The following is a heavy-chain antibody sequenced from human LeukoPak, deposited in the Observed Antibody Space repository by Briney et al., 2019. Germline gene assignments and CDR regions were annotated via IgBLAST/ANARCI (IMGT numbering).Heavy chain of an antibody. CDR2: IYYSGST. Sequence: SESLSLTCTVSGGSISSYYWSWIRQPPGKGLEWIGYIYYSGSTNYNPSLKSRVTISVDTSKNQFSLKLSSVTAADTAVYYCARGRDGYNYDDYYYGMDVWGQGTTVTVSS. CDR1: GGSISSYY. CDR3: ARGRDGYNYDDYYYGMDV. V-gene: IGHV4-59*01. J-gene: IGHJ6*02. D-gene: IGHD5-24*01.